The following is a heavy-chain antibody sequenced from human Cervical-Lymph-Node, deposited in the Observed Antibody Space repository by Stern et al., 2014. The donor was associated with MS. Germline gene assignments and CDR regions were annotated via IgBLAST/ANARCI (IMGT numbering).Heavy chain of an antibody. D-gene: IGHD3-16*01. J-gene: IGHJ6*02. Sequence: EVQLGESGGDLAKPGGSLRLSCAASGLTFNKAWMRWVRQAPGKGLEGVGRIAPKSDGGTPDYAAPVEGRFTISRDDSRDTLFLEMSSLKIEDTAIYYCTTPLMKMLGGVLRRMDAWGQGTTVTVS. CDR2: IAPKSDGGTP. CDR3: TTPLMKMLGGVLRRMDA. CDR1: GLTFNKAW. V-gene: IGHV3-15*04.